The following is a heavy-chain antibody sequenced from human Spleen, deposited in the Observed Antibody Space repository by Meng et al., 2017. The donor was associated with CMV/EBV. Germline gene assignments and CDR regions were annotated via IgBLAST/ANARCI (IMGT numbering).Heavy chain of an antibody. D-gene: IGHD6-13*01. V-gene: IGHV3-30*19. Sequence: GGSLRLSCAASGFTFTRYGMHWVRQAPGKGLEWVAVISYDGSNKYYADSVKGRFTISRDNSKNTLYLQMNSLRAEDTAVYYCARDPYSSSFSDAFDIWGQGTMVTVSS. CDR2: ISYDGSNK. J-gene: IGHJ3*02. CDR1: GFTFTRYG. CDR3: ARDPYSSSFSDAFDI.